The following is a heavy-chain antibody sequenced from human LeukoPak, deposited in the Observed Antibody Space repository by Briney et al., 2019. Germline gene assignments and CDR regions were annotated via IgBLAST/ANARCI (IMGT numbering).Heavy chain of an antibody. Sequence: QSGGSLRLSCAASGFTFSSYSMNWVRQAPGKGLEWVAFIRYDGSERYYADSVKGRVTISRDDSKSTLYLQMNSLRVEDTAVYYCARDGEPPNRGYSFGFDYWGQGTLVTVSS. CDR3: ARDGEPPNRGYSFGFDY. J-gene: IGHJ4*02. V-gene: IGHV3-30*02. CDR1: GFTFSSYS. CDR2: IRYDGSER. D-gene: IGHD5-18*01.